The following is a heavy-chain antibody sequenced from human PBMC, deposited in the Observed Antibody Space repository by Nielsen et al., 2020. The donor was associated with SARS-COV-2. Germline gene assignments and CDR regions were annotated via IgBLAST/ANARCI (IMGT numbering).Heavy chain of an antibody. V-gene: IGHV1-69*06. D-gene: IGHD3-22*01. CDR3: ARFSRYYYDSSGYPANFDY. J-gene: IGHJ4*02. CDR2: VIPIFGTP. CDR1: GATFSNYT. Sequence: SVKVSCKASGATFSNYTITWVRQAPGQGLEWMGGVIPIFGTPNYAQKFLGRVTITADKSTNTAYMELTSLRSEDTAVYYCARFSRYYYDSSGYPANFDYWGQGTLVTVSS.